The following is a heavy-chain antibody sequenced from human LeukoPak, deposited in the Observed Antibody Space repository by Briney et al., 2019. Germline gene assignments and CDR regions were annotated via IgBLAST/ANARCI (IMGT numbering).Heavy chain of an antibody. CDR3: ANYGDYDAFDI. CDR1: GGSISSYY. CDR2: IYYSGST. J-gene: IGHJ3*02. Sequence: PSETLSLTCTVSGGSISSYYWSWIRQPPGKGLEWIGYIYYSGSTNYNPSLKSQVTISVDTSKNQFSLKLSSVTAADTAVYYCANYGDYDAFDIWGQGTMVTVSS. D-gene: IGHD4-17*01. V-gene: IGHV4-59*08.